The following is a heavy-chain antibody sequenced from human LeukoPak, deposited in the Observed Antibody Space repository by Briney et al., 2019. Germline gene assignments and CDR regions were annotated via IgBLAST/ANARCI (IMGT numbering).Heavy chain of an antibody. CDR2: INHSGST. CDR1: GGSFSGYY. Sequence: PSETQSLTCAVYGGSFSGYYWSWIRQPPGKGLEWIGEINHSGSTNYNPSLKSRVTISVDTSKNQFSLKLSSVTAADTAVYYCASKAKYYYDSSGRVPFDYWGQGTLVTVSS. J-gene: IGHJ4*02. V-gene: IGHV4-34*01. D-gene: IGHD3-22*01. CDR3: ASKAKYYYDSSGRVPFDY.